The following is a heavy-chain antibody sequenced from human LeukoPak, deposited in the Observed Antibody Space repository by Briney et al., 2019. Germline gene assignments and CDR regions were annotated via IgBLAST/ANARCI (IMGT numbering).Heavy chain of an antibody. J-gene: IGHJ4*02. D-gene: IGHD1-26*01. V-gene: IGHV3-66*01. CDR1: GFTVSSIY. Sequence: GGSLRLSCAASGFTVSSIYMSWVRQAPGKGLEWVSVIYSGGSTYYADSVKGRFTISRDNSKNTLYLQMNSLRAEDTAVYYCARGMGATARVDYWGQGTLVTVSS. CDR3: ARGMGATARVDY. CDR2: IYSGGST.